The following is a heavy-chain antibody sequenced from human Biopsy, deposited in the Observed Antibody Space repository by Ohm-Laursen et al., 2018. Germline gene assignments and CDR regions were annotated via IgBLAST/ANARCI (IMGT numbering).Heavy chain of an antibody. D-gene: IGHD3-16*01. CDR3: ARDSRGGHLNTTLITGKNLDS. CDR2: FRFEDRT. CDR1: GGSISNYF. V-gene: IGHV4-59*01. J-gene: IGHJ4*02. Sequence: GTLSLTCAVSGGSISNYFWTWIRQPPGKGLEWIGYFRFEDRTSYNSSLKSRVTISADTSKNQFSLRLSSVTAADTAVYFCARDSRGGHLNTTLITGKNLDSWGQGILVTVSS.